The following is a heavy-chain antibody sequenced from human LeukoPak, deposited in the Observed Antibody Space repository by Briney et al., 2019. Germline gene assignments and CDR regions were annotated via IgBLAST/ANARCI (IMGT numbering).Heavy chain of an antibody. CDR1: GFTFSSYS. D-gene: IGHD3-10*01. J-gene: IGHJ6*03. CDR2: ISSSSSYI. CDR3: ARDSTPSGSYQSDYYYMDV. Sequence: GGSLRLSCAASGFTFSSYSMNWVRQAPGKGLEGVSSISSSSSYIYYADSVKGRFTISRDNAKNSLYLQMNSLRAEDTAVYYRARDSTPSGSYQSDYYYMDVWGKGTTVTVSS. V-gene: IGHV3-21*01.